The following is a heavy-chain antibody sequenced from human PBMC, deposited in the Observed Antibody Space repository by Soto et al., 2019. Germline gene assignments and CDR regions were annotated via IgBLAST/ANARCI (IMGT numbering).Heavy chain of an antibody. CDR1: GFTFTSSA. CDR2: IVVGSGNT. CDR3: AVLNSSGWYEGYYYGMDV. V-gene: IGHV1-58*01. J-gene: IGHJ6*02. Sequence: ASVKVSCKASGFTFTSSAVQWVRQARGQRLEWIGWIVVGSGNTNYAQKFQERVTITRDMSTSTAYMELSSLRSEDTAVYYCAVLNSSGWYEGYYYGMDVWGQGTTVTVSS. D-gene: IGHD6-19*01.